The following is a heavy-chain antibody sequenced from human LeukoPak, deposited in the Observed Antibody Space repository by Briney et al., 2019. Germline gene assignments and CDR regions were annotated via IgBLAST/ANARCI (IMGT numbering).Heavy chain of an antibody. D-gene: IGHD5-18*01. Sequence: GGSLRLSCAASGFTFSSFAMHWVRQAPGKGLEWVAVISYDGSDKFYADSVKGRFTISRDNSNITLYLQMNSLRPEDTAVYYCARVGRGYSFKVYYFDYWGQGTLVTVSS. J-gene: IGHJ4*02. CDR1: GFTFSSFA. CDR2: ISYDGSDK. CDR3: ARVGRGYSFKVYYFDY. V-gene: IGHV3-30*04.